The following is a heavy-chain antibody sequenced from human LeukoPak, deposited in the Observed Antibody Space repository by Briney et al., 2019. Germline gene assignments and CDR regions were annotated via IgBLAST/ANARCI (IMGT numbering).Heavy chain of an antibody. Sequence: SETLSLTCAVYGGSFSGYYWSWIRQPPGKGLEWIGYIYSSGSTDYNPSLKSRVTISVDTSKNQFSLKLNSVTAADTAVYYCARLDVWGPGTLITVSS. D-gene: IGHD1-1*01. CDR2: IYSSGST. V-gene: IGHV4-59*01. CDR1: GGSFSGYY. J-gene: IGHJ4*02. CDR3: ARLDV.